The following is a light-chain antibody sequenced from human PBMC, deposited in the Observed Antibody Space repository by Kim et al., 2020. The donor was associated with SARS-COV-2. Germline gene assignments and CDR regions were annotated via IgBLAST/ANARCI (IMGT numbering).Light chain of an antibody. CDR2: GAS. Sequence: EIVMTQSPATLSVSPGERATLSCRASQSVSSNLAWYQQKPGQAPRLLIYGASTRATGIPARFSGSGSGTEFKLTISSLQSEDFAVYYCQQYNNWPPYTFGQGTKLEI. CDR3: QQYNNWPPYT. J-gene: IGKJ2*01. V-gene: IGKV3-15*01. CDR1: QSVSSN.